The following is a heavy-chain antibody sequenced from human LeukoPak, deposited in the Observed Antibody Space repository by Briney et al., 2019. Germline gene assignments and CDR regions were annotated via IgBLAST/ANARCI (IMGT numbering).Heavy chain of an antibody. CDR1: GGTFSSYA. V-gene: IGHV1-69*04. J-gene: IGHJ4*02. Sequence: GASVKVSCKASGGTFSSYAISWVRQAPGQGLEWMGRIIPILGIANYAQKFQGRVTITADKSTSTAYMELSSPRSEDTAVYYCARDVGLKLTSEFDYWGQGTLVTVSS. D-gene: IGHD2-2*01. CDR3: ARDVGLKLTSEFDY. CDR2: IIPILGIA.